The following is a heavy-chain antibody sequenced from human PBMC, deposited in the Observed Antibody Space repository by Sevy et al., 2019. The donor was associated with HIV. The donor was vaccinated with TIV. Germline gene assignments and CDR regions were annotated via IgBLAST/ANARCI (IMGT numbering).Heavy chain of an antibody. CDR2: IKQDGSEK. D-gene: IGHD3-22*01. Sequence: GGSLRLSCAASGFTFSSYWMSWVRQAPGKGLEWVANIKQDGSEKYYVDSVKGRFTISRDNAKNSLYLQMNSLRAEDTAVYYCARGRYDSSDYHTNTNFDYWGQGTLVTVSS. J-gene: IGHJ4*02. CDR3: ARGRYDSSDYHTNTNFDY. CDR1: GFTFSSYW. V-gene: IGHV3-7*04.